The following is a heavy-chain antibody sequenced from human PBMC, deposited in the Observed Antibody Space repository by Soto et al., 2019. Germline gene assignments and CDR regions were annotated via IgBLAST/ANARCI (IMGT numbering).Heavy chain of an antibody. CDR2: IHYSGST. J-gene: IGHJ4*02. D-gene: IGHD1-26*01. Sequence: PSETLSLTCTVSGGSISSYNWIWVRQSPGEGLECIGYIHYSGSTNYNPSLKSRVTISVDRSKNQFSLKVSSVTAADTALYFCARAASSGTYLRVSYFDYWGQGTLVTVSS. CDR3: ARAASSGTYLRVSYFDY. V-gene: IGHV4-59*01. CDR1: GGSISSYN.